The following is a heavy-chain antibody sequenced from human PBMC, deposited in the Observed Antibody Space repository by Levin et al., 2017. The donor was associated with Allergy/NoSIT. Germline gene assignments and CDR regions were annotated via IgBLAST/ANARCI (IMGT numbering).Heavy chain of an antibody. CDR3: ARDNPRVPLDI. CDR1: GGSISSGGYY. J-gene: IGHJ3*02. D-gene: IGHD1-14*01. CDR2: IYYSGST. Sequence: SETLSLTCTVSGGSISSGGYYWSWIRQHPGKGLEWIGYIYYSGSTYYNPSLKSRVTISVDTSKNQFSLKLSSVTAADTAVYYCARDNPRVPLDIWGQGTMVTVSS. V-gene: IGHV4-31*03.